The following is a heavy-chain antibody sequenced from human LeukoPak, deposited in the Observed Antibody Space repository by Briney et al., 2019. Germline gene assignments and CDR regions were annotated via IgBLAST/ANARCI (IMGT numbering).Heavy chain of an antibody. CDR1: GFTFSSYA. D-gene: IGHD3-9*01. CDR2: ISGSGGST. Sequence: GGSLRLSCAASGFTFSSYAMSWVRQAPGKGLEWVSAISGSGGSTYYADSVKGRFTISRDNARNSLYLQMNSLRAEDTAVYYCARGGRYFDWLLSAPLHYDAFDIWGQGTMVTVSP. J-gene: IGHJ3*02. V-gene: IGHV3-23*01. CDR3: ARGGRYFDWLLSAPLHYDAFDI.